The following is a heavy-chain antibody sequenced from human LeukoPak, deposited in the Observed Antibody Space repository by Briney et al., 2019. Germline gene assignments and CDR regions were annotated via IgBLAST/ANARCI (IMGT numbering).Heavy chain of an antibody. V-gene: IGHV3-66*02. D-gene: IGHD6-13*01. J-gene: IGHJ4*02. CDR2: IYSGGST. CDR1: EFTVSDNY. Sequence: GGSPRLSCAASEFTVSDNYMSWVRQAPGKGLEWVSVIYSGGSTYYTDSVKGRFTISRDNSKNTLYLQMNSLRAEDTAVCYCARVYSSSWYVYFDYWGQRTLVTVSS. CDR3: ARVYSSSWYVYFDY.